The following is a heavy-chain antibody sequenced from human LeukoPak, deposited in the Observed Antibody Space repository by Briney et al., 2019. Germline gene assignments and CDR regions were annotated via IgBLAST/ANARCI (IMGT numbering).Heavy chain of an antibody. V-gene: IGHV3-7*01. CDR3: ARDVEYSYGYEYYYYGMDV. CDR2: IKQDGSEK. Sequence: GVPLRLSCAASGFTFSSCWVSWVRQAPGKGLEWVANIKQDGSEKYYVDSVKGRFTISRDYAKNSLYVQMNSLRAEDTAVFYCARDVEYSYGYEYYYYGMDVWGQGSTVSDSS. D-gene: IGHD5-18*01. J-gene: IGHJ6*02. CDR1: GFTFSSCW.